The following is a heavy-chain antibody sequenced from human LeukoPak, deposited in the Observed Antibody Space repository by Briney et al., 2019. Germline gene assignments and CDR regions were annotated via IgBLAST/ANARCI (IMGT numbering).Heavy chain of an antibody. CDR3: AKGGRYQLLPYFDY. V-gene: IGHV3-30*18. Sequence: PGGSLRLSCAASGFTFSSYSMNWVRQAPGKGLEWVAVISYDGSNKYYADSVKGRFTISRDNSKNTLYLQMNSLRAEDTAVYYCAKGGRYQLLPYFDYWGQGTLVTVSS. J-gene: IGHJ4*02. CDR1: GFTFSSYS. D-gene: IGHD2-2*01. CDR2: ISYDGSNK.